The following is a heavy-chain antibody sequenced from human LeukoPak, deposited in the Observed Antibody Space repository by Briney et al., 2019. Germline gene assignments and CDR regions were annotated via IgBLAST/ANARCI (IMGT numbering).Heavy chain of an antibody. CDR1: GGSISSSNW. Sequence: KSSETLSLTCAVSGGSISSSNWWSWVRQPPGKGLEWIGEIYHSGNTNYNPSLKSRVTILEDKSKNQFSLKLSSVTAADTAVYYCARLSLKVLEWSPTKGKETHYFDYWGQGTLVTVSS. CDR2: IYHSGNT. D-gene: IGHD3-3*01. V-gene: IGHV4-4*02. J-gene: IGHJ4*02. CDR3: ARLSLKVLEWSPTKGKETHYFDY.